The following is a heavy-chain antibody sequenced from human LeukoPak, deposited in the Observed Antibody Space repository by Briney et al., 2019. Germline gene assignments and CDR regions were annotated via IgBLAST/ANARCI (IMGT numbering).Heavy chain of an antibody. CDR2: IYSAGST. D-gene: IGHD2-2*02. V-gene: IGHV3-53*05. CDR1: GFTVNSNY. Sequence: GGSLRLSCAASGFTVNSNYMSWVRQAPGKGLEWVSVIYSAGSTYYADSVKGRFTISRDNSKNTLFFQMNSLRAEDTAVYYCARDQEYCSSTSCYNPPDYWGQGTLVTVSS. J-gene: IGHJ4*02. CDR3: ARDQEYCSSTSCYNPPDY.